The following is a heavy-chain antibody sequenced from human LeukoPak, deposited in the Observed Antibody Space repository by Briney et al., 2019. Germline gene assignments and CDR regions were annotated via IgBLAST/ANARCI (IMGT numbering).Heavy chain of an antibody. CDR3: ARDAGYPSADY. J-gene: IGHJ4*02. Sequence: PGGTLRLSCAASGFTLSSYGMSWVRQAPGKGLEWVSAISGSGGSTYYADSVKGRFTISRDNSKNTLYLQMNSLRAEDTAVYYCARDAGYPSADYWGQGTLVTVSS. CDR2: ISGSGGST. D-gene: IGHD1-1*01. V-gene: IGHV3-23*01. CDR1: GFTLSSYG.